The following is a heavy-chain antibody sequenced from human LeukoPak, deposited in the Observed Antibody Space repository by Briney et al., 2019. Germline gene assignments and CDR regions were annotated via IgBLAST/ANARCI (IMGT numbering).Heavy chain of an antibody. Sequence: PSQTLSLTCTVSGGSISSGSYYWSWIRQPAGKGLEWIGRIYTSGSTNYNPSLKSRVTISVDTSKNQFSLKLSSVTAADTAAYYCARLIYGGRYFDYWGQGTLVTVSS. J-gene: IGHJ4*02. CDR2: IYTSGST. V-gene: IGHV4-61*02. D-gene: IGHD4-23*01. CDR3: ARLIYGGRYFDY. CDR1: GGSISSGSYY.